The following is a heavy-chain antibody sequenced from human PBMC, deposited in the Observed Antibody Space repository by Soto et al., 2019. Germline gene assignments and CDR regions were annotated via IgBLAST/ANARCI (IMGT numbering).Heavy chain of an antibody. CDR2: INHSGST. V-gene: IGHV4-34*01. J-gene: IGHJ4*02. D-gene: IGHD3-10*01. Sequence: SETLSLTCAVYGGSFSGYYWSWIRQPPGKGLEWIGEINHSGSTNYNPSLKSRVTISVDTSKNQFSLKLSSVTAADTAVYYCARGLRWFGELLPYYFDYWGQGTLVTVSS. CDR1: GGSFSGYY. CDR3: ARGLRWFGELLPYYFDY.